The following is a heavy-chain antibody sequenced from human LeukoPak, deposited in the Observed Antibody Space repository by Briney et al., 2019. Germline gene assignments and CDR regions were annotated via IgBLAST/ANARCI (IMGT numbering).Heavy chain of an antibody. Sequence: PGGSLRLSCAASGFTFSSYSMNWVRQAPGKGLEWVAVISYDGSNKYYADSVKGRFTISRDNSKNTLYLQMNSLRAEDTAVYYCARVRSTMITRVAFDIWGQGTMVTVSS. CDR1: GFTFSSYS. J-gene: IGHJ3*02. CDR2: ISYDGSNK. CDR3: ARVRSTMITRVAFDI. V-gene: IGHV3-30*03. D-gene: IGHD3-16*01.